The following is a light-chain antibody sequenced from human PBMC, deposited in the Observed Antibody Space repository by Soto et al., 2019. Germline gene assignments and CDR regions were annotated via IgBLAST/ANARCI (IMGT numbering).Light chain of an antibody. V-gene: IGKV1-39*01. CDR2: AAS. CDR3: QQSYSTLRIT. Sequence: DIQMTQSPSSLSASVGDRVTITCRASQSISSYLNWYQQKPGKAPKLLIYAASSLQSGVPSRFSGSGSGTDFTLTISSLQPEDSATYYCQQSYSTLRITFGQGTRLEIK. CDR1: QSISSY. J-gene: IGKJ5*01.